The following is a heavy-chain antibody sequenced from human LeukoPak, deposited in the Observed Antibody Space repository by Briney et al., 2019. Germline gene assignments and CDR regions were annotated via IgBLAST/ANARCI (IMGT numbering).Heavy chain of an antibody. Sequence: SETLSLTCTVSGGSTSGYYWSWIRQPPGKGLECIGHIHYSGSTNYNPSLKSRVIISVDTSKNQFSLNLTSVTAADTAVYYCARVADGYSKYFDYWGQGTLVTVSS. J-gene: IGHJ4*02. CDR2: IHYSGST. CDR3: ARVADGYSKYFDY. CDR1: GGSTSGYY. V-gene: IGHV4-59*01. D-gene: IGHD5-24*01.